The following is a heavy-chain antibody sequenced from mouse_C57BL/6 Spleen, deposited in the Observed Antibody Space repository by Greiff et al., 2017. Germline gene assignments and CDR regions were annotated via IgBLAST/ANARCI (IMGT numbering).Heavy chain of an antibody. CDR1: GYTFTSYW. CDR2: IDPSDSET. J-gene: IGHJ3*01. CDR3: AREGLIGGFAY. D-gene: IGHD1-1*01. Sequence: QVQLQQPGAELVRPGSSVKLSCKASGYTFTSYWMHWVKQRPIQGLEWIGNIDPSDSETHYNQKFKDKATLTVDKSSSTAYMQLSSLTSEDSAVYYCAREGLIGGFAYWGQGTLVTVSA. V-gene: IGHV1-52*01.